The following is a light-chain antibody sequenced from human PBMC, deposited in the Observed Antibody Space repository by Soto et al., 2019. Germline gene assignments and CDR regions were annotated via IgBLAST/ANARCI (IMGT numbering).Light chain of an antibody. V-gene: IGKV3-20*01. Sequence: EIVLTQSPGTLSLSPGERATLSCRASQTINNKYLAWYQQETGQAPRLLIHGVSIRATGIPDRFSGSGSGTDFTLTISRLEPEDFAVYYCQLYSGSTWTFGQGTKVEIK. CDR3: QLYSGSTWT. J-gene: IGKJ1*01. CDR1: QTINNKY. CDR2: GVS.